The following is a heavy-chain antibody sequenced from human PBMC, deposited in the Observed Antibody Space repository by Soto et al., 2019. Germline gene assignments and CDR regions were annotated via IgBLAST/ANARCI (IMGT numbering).Heavy chain of an antibody. CDR3: ARAAYYYESSGYYPGDY. V-gene: IGHV1-18*01. D-gene: IGHD3-22*01. CDR1: GYTFSSYF. Sequence: GASVKVSCKASGYTFSSYFISWVRQAPGQGLEWMGWISAYNGNTNYAQNLQGRVTFTRDTSASTVYMEVSSLRSEDTAVYYCARAAYYYESSGYYPGDYWGQGTLVTVSS. CDR2: ISAYNGNT. J-gene: IGHJ4*02.